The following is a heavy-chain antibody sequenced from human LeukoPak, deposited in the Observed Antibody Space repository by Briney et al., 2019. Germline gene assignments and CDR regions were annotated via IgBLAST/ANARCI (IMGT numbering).Heavy chain of an antibody. CDR2: INPNSGGT. Sequence: ASVKVSCKASGCTFTGYYMHCVRQAPGQGLEWMGWINPNSGGTNYAQKFQGRVTMTRDTSISTAYMELSRLRSDDTAVYYCARDKSSSDFDYWGQGTLVTVSS. J-gene: IGHJ4*02. V-gene: IGHV1-2*02. CDR1: GCTFTGYY. CDR3: ARDKSSSDFDY. D-gene: IGHD6-6*01.